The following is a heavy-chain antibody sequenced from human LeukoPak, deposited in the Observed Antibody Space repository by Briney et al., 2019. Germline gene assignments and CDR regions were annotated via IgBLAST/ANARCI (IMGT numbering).Heavy chain of an antibody. CDR3: ARAPTTVYSYGCIDY. D-gene: IGHD5-18*01. V-gene: IGHV1-46*01. CDR2: INPSGGST. CDR1: GYTFTSYY. Sequence: PEASVKVSCKASGYTFTSYYMHWVRQAPGQGLEWMGIINPSGGSTSYAQKFQGRVTMTRDTSTSTVYMELSSLRSEDTAVYYCARAPTTVYSYGCIDYWGQGTLVTVSS. J-gene: IGHJ4*02.